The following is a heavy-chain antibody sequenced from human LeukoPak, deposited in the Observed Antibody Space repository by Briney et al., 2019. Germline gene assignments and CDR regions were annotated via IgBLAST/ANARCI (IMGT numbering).Heavy chain of an antibody. CDR3: ARHPYYYDSSGYYYHWFDP. CDR2: IYTSGST. J-gene: IGHJ5*02. Sequence: SENLSLTCTVSGGSISSYYWSWIRQPPGKGLEWIGYIYTSGSTNYNPSLKSRVTISVDTSKNQFSLKLSSVTAADTAVYYCARHPYYYDSSGYYYHWFDPWGQGTLVTVSS. V-gene: IGHV4-4*09. D-gene: IGHD3-22*01. CDR1: GGSISSYY.